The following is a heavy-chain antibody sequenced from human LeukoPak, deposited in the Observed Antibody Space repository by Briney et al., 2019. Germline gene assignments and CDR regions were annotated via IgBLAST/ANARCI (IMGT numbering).Heavy chain of an antibody. D-gene: IGHD1-26*01. Sequence: ASVKVSCKASGYTFTGYYMHWVRQAPGQGLEWMGWINPNSGGTNYAQKFQGRVTMTRNTSISTAYMELSSLRSEDTAVYYCARRGSYYYYGMDVWGQGTTVTVSS. CDR2: INPNSGGT. CDR3: ARRGSYYYYGMDV. J-gene: IGHJ6*02. V-gene: IGHV1-2*02. CDR1: GYTFTGYY.